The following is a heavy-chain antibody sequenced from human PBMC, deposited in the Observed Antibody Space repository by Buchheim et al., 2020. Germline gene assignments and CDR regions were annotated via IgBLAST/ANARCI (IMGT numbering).Heavy chain of an antibody. CDR2: IHYSGIT. Sequence: QVQLQESGPGLVKPSETLSLTCTVSGGSISSHYWSWIRQPPGKGLEWIGHIHYSGITYYNPSLKSRVSISVDTSKNPFFLKLSSVTAADTAVYYCAKEGGYCSSTNCLPDYWGQGTL. J-gene: IGHJ4*02. CDR1: GGSISSHY. D-gene: IGHD2-2*01. V-gene: IGHV4-59*11. CDR3: AKEGGYCSSTNCLPDY.